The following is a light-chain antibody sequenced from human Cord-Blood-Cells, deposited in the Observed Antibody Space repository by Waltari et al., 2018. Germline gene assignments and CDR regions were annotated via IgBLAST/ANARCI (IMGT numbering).Light chain of an antibody. J-gene: IGKJ4*01. CDR3: QQRSNWPLT. Sequence: EIVLTQSPATLPLSPGERATLSYRASQGVSSYLAWYQQKPGQAPRFLIYAASNRATGIPARFSGSESGTDFTLTISSLEPEDFAVYYCQQRSNWPLTFGGGTKVDIK. CDR2: AAS. V-gene: IGKV3-11*01. CDR1: QGVSSY.